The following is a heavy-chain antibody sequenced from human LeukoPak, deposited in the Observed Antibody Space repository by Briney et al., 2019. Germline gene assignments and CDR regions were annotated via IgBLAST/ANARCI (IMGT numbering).Heavy chain of an antibody. CDR2: TRNKGNRYTT. Sequence: GGSLRLSCVASGFIFGDHYMDWVRQAPGKGLEWVGRTRNKGNRYTTEYAASVKGRFTISRDDSKNSLYLQMNSLKTEDTAMYYCARDLKDSWAFFDYWGQGTLVTVSS. J-gene: IGHJ4*02. CDR3: ARDLKDSWAFFDY. CDR1: GFIFGDHY. V-gene: IGHV3-72*01. D-gene: IGHD3-16*01.